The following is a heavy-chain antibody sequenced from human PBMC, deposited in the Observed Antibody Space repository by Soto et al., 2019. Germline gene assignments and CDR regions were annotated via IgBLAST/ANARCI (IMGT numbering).Heavy chain of an antibody. CDR3: ARDSPIGSTFSGYDAIDS. J-gene: IGHJ4*02. CDR1: GGTFSTST. D-gene: IGHD5-12*01. V-gene: IGHV1-69*08. Sequence: QVQLVQSGAEVKKPGSSVKVSCKASGGTFSTSTFTWVRQAPGQGLEWMGWTIPLLNVADYAQDFQGRLTITADKSTSTTYMELTSLTSKDTAVYYCARDSPIGSTFSGYDAIDSWGQGTLVTVSS. CDR2: TIPLLNVA.